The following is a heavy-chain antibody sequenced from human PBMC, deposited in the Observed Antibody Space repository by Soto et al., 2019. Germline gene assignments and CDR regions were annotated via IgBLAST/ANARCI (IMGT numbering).Heavy chain of an antibody. CDR3: ARGDGSGSYYNLYYYYYGMDV. D-gene: IGHD3-10*01. V-gene: IGHV3-48*01. CDR1: GFTFSSYS. J-gene: IGHJ6*02. Sequence: GGSLRLSCAASGFTFSSYSMNWVRQAPGKRLEWVSYISSSSSTIYYADSVKGRFTISRDNAKNSLYLQMNSLRAEDTAVYYCARGDGSGSYYNLYYYYYGMDVWGQGTKVTVSS. CDR2: ISSSSSTI.